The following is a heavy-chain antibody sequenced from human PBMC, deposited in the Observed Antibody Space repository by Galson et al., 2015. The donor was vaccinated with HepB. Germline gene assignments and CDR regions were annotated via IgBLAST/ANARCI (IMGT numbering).Heavy chain of an antibody. CDR3: ARDYYDSSGYLSLAFDY. CDR2: INPNSGGT. V-gene: IGHV1-2*02. CDR1: GYTFTGYY. J-gene: IGHJ4*02. Sequence: SVKVSCKASGYTFTGYYMHWVRQAPGQGLEWMGWINPNSGGTNYAQKFQGRVTMTRDTSISTAYMELSRLRSDDTAVYYCARDYYDSSGYLSLAFDYWGQGTLVTVSS. D-gene: IGHD3-22*01.